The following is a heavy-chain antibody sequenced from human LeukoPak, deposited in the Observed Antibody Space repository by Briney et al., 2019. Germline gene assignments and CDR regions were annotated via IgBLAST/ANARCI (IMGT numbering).Heavy chain of an antibody. CDR1: GGSISSGSYF. D-gene: IGHD3-22*01. V-gene: IGHV4-61*02. CDR2: IYTSGST. Sequence: SETLSLTCTVSGGSISSGSYFWSWIRQPAGKGLEWIGRIYTSGSTNYSPSLKSRVTISVDTSRNQFSLNLTSVTAADTAMYYCAREQWAYRSYYASSGYHDYWGQGTLVTVSS. CDR3: AREQWAYRSYYASSGYHDY. J-gene: IGHJ4*02.